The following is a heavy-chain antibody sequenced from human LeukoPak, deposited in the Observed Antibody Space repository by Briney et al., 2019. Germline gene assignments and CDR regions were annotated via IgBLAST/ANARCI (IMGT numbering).Heavy chain of an antibody. CDR1: GGSISSGSYF. D-gene: IGHD3-22*01. V-gene: IGHV4-61*02. CDR2: IYTSGST. Sequence: SETLSLTCTVSGGSISSGSYFWSWIRQPAGKGLEWIGRIYTSGSTNYSPSLKSRVTISVDTSRNQFSLNLTSVTAADTAMYYCAREQWAYRSYYASSGYHDYWGQGTLVTVSS. CDR3: AREQWAYRSYYASSGYHDY. J-gene: IGHJ4*02.